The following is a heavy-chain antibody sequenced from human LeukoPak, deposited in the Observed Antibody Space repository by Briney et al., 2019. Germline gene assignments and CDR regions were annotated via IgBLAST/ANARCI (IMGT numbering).Heavy chain of an antibody. V-gene: IGHV4-4*07. D-gene: IGHD6-13*01. Sequence: SETLSLTCTVSGGSISSYYGSWIRQPAGKGLEWIGRIYSTGSTNYNPSLKSRVTMSVDTSKNQFSLRLRSVTAADTAVYYCARQIASAGTTGFDFWGQGALVTVSS. CDR3: ARQIASAGTTGFDF. J-gene: IGHJ4*02. CDR1: GGSISSYY. CDR2: IYSTGST.